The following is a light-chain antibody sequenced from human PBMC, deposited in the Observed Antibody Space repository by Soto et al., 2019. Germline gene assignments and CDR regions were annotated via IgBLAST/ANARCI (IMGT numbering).Light chain of an antibody. CDR2: AAS. V-gene: IGKV1-39*01. CDR1: QSISSY. J-gene: IGKJ5*01. CDR3: QQSYSTLIT. Sequence: DIQMTHSPSTLSGSVGDRVTIACLASQSISSYLNWYQQKPGKAPKLLIYAASSLQSGVPSRFSGSGSGTDFTLTISSLQPEDFATYYCQQSYSTLITFGQGTRLEIK.